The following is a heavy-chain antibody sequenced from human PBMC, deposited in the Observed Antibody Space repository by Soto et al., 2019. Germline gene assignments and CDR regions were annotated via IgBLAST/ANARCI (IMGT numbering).Heavy chain of an antibody. CDR1: GFTFSSYG. J-gene: IGHJ6*02. CDR2: ISYDGSNK. Sequence: QVQLVESGGGVVQPGRSLRLSCAASGFTFSSYGMHWVRQAPGKGLELVAVISYDGSNKYYADSVKGRFTISRDNSKNTLYLQMTSLRAEDTPVYYCAKDLLGPGRAYGMDVWGQGTTVTVSS. D-gene: IGHD7-27*01. CDR3: AKDLLGPGRAYGMDV. V-gene: IGHV3-30*18.